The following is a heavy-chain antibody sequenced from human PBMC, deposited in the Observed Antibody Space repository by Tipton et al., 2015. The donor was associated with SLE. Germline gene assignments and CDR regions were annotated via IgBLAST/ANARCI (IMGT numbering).Heavy chain of an antibody. J-gene: IGHJ4*02. CDR3: TAYYYDTSGYYKYYLDY. CDR2: ISSSSSYI. Sequence: SLRLSCAASGFTFSSYSMNWVRQAPGKGLEWVSSISSSSSYIYYADSVKGRFTISRDNAKNSLYLQMNSLRAEDTAVYYPTAYYYDTSGYYKYYLDYWGQGTLVTVSS. D-gene: IGHD3-22*01. V-gene: IGHV3-21*01. CDR1: GFTFSSYS.